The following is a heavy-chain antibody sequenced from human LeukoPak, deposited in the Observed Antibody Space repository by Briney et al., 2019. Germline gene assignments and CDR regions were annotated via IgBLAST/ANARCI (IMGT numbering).Heavy chain of an antibody. CDR1: GGSISSSSYY. J-gene: IGHJ4*02. V-gene: IGHV4-39*01. CDR3: ATSPQYGGY. Sequence: SETLSLTCTVSGGSISSSSYYWGWIRQPPGKGLEWIGRIYYSGSTYYNPSLKRRVTISVDTSKNQFSLKLSSVTAADTAVYYCATSPQYGGYLGQGTLVTVSS. D-gene: IGHD4-23*01. CDR2: IYYSGST.